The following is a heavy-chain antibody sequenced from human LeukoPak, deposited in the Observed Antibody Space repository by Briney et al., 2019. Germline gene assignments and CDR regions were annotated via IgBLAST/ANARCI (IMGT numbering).Heavy chain of an antibody. Sequence: PGGSLRLSCAASGFTFSSYSMNWVRQAPGKGLEWVSVIYSGGSTYYADSVKGRFTISRDNSKNTLYLQMNSLRAEDTAVYYCARDSDSSSWFDAFDIWGQGTMVTVSS. V-gene: IGHV3-53*01. CDR3: ARDSDSSSWFDAFDI. CDR1: GFTFSSYS. J-gene: IGHJ3*02. CDR2: IYSGGST. D-gene: IGHD6-13*01.